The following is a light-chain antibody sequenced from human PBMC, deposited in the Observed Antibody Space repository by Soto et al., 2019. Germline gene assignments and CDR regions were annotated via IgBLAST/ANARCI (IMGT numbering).Light chain of an antibody. CDR3: QQSNSTPLT. J-gene: IGKJ4*01. CDR2: DIS. CDR1: QSISRR. V-gene: IGKV1-39*01. Sequence: DIQMTQSPSSLSASVGVRVTITCRASQSISRRLNWFQQKPGKAPKLLIYDISSLQSGVPSRFSGSGSGTDFTLTISSLQPEDFATYYCQQSNSTPLTFGGGTRVEIK.